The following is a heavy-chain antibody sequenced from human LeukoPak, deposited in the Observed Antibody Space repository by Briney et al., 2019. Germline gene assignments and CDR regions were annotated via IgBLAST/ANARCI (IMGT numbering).Heavy chain of an antibody. J-gene: IGHJ5*02. V-gene: IGHV1-69*13. D-gene: IGHD3-3*01. CDR1: GGTFSSYA. CDR2: IIPIFGTA. Sequence: ASVKVSCKASGGTFSSYAISWVRQAPGQGLEWMGGIIPIFGTANYAQKFQGRVTITADESTSTAYMELSSLRSEDTAVYYCARGGTISAGDWFDPWGQGTLVTVSS. CDR3: ARGGTISAGDWFDP.